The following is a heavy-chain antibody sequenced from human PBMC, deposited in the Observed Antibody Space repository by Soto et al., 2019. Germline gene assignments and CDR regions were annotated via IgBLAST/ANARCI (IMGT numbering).Heavy chain of an antibody. CDR3: AKDRGTAIGEDYYYYYGMDV. J-gene: IGHJ6*02. CDR1: GFTFSSYG. D-gene: IGHD5-18*01. Sequence: SLRLSCAASGFTFSSYGMHWVRQAPGKGLEWVAVISYDGSNKYYADSVKGRFTISRDNSKNTLYLQMNSLRAEDTAVYYCAKDRGTAIGEDYYYYYGMDVWGQGTTVTVSS. V-gene: IGHV3-30*18. CDR2: ISYDGSNK.